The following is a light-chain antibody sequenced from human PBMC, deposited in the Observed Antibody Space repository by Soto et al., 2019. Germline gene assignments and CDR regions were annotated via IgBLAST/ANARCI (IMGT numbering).Light chain of an antibody. Sequence: ETVMTQSPATLSVSPGERATLSCRASQSITTNLAWYQQKPGQAPRLLIYGAATRATGIPARFSGSGSGTEFTLTISSLQYEDFAVYYCQQYNNWPSYTFGQGTKLEIK. CDR1: QSITTN. CDR3: QQYNNWPSYT. J-gene: IGKJ2*01. V-gene: IGKV3-15*01. CDR2: GAA.